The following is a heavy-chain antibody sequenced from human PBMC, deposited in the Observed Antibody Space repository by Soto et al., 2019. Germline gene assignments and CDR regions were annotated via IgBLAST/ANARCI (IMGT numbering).Heavy chain of an antibody. CDR1: GGSISSYY. V-gene: IGHV4-59*08. CDR3: ARQAAAGTNYYYGMDV. Sequence: SETLSLTCTVSGGSISSYYWSWIRQPPGKGLEWIGYIYYSGSTNYNPSLKGRVTISVDTSKNQFSLKLSSVTAADTAVYYCARQAAAGTNYYYGMDVWGQGTTVTVSS. D-gene: IGHD6-13*01. CDR2: IYYSGST. J-gene: IGHJ6*02.